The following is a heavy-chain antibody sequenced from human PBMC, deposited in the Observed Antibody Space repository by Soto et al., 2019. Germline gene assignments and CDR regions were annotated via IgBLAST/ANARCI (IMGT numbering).Heavy chain of an antibody. V-gene: IGHV3-30-3*01. CDR2: ISYDGSNK. Sequence: GGSLRLSCAASGFTFSSYAMHWVRQAPGTGLEWVAVISYDGSNKYYADSVKGRFTISRDNSKNTLYLQMNSLRAEDTAVYYCARDTYDSSGYYGLWGQGTLVTVSS. D-gene: IGHD3-22*01. CDR3: ARDTYDSSGYYGL. CDR1: GFTFSSYA. J-gene: IGHJ4*02.